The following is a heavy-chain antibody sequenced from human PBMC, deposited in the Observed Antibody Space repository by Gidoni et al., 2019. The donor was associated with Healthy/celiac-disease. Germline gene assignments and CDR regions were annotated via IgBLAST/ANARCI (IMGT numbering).Heavy chain of an antibody. V-gene: IGHV1-8*01. Sequence: QVQLVQSGAEVMKPGASVKVSCKASGYTFTSYDINWVRQATGQGLEWMGWMNPNSGNTGYSQKFQGRVTMTRNTSISTAYMELSSLRSEDTAVYYCARGLYGDYVLLNWYFDLWGRGTLVTVSS. CDR3: ARGLYGDYVLLNWYFDL. CDR1: GYTFTSYD. J-gene: IGHJ2*01. D-gene: IGHD4-17*01. CDR2: MNPNSGNT.